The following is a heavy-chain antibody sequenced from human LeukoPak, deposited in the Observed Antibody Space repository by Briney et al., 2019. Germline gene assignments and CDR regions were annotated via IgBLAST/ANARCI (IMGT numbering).Heavy chain of an antibody. CDR3: ARDLSPSSGWFLEGAFDI. J-gene: IGHJ3*02. D-gene: IGHD6-19*01. CDR1: GGSISSSSYY. Sequence: PSETLSLTCTVSGGSISSSSYYWGWIRQPPGKGLEWIGYIYYSGSTNYNPSLKSRVTISVDTSKNQFSLKLSSVTAADTAVYYCARDLSPSSGWFLEGAFDIWCQGTMVTVSS. CDR2: IYYSGST. V-gene: IGHV4-61*01.